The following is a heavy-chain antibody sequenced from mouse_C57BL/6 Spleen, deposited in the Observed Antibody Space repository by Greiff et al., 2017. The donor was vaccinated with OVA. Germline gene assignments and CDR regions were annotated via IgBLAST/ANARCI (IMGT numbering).Heavy chain of an antibody. CDR1: GYTFTSYW. CDR2: IHPSTGGT. CDR3: ALFYGNPFAY. J-gene: IGHJ3*01. Sequence: VQLQQPGAELVKPGASVKVSCKASGYTFTSYWMNWVKQSPGQGLEWIGRIHPSTGGTNYNQKFKAKATLTVDKSSSTAYMQLSSLTSEDSAVYYCALFYGNPFAYWGQGTLVTVSA. D-gene: IGHD2-1*01. V-gene: IGHV1-74*01.